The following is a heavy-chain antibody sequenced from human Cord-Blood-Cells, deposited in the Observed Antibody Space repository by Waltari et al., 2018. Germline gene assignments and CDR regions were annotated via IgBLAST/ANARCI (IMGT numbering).Heavy chain of an antibody. CDR1: GGSFSGYY. J-gene: IGHJ4*02. Sequence: QVQLQQWGAGLLKPSETLSLTCAVYGGSFSGYYWSWLRQPPGKGLEWIGEIKHSGSTNYNPSLESRVTLSVDTSKNQFSLKLSSVTAADTAVYYCARGLIDFWSGYYDYWGQGTLVTVSS. CDR2: IKHSGST. V-gene: IGHV4-34*01. D-gene: IGHD3-3*01. CDR3: ARGLIDFWSGYYDY.